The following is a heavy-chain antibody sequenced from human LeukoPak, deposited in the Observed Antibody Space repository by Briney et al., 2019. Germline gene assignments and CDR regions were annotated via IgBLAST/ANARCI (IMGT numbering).Heavy chain of an antibody. CDR1: GYTFTSYD. Sequence: ASVKVSCKASGYTFTSYDINWVRQATGQGLEWMGWMNPNSGNTGYAQKFQGRVTITRNTSISTAYMELSSLRSEDTAVYYCARGSRYSGRYFFDYWGQGTLVTVSS. CDR2: MNPNSGNT. D-gene: IGHD1-26*01. J-gene: IGHJ4*02. V-gene: IGHV1-8*03. CDR3: ARGSRYSGRYFFDY.